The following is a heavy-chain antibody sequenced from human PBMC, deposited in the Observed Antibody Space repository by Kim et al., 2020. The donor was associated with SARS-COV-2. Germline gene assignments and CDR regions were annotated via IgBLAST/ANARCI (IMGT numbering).Heavy chain of an antibody. CDR3: AKAALRLGELSNFDY. J-gene: IGHJ4*02. Sequence: DSVKGRFTISRDNSKNTLYLQMNSLRAEDTAVYYCAKAALRLGELSNFDYWGQGTLVTVSS. D-gene: IGHD3-16*02. V-gene: IGHV3-30*02.